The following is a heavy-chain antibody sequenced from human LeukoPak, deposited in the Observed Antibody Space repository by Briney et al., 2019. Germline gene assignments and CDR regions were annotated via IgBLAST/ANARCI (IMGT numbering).Heavy chain of an antibody. CDR2: IHSDGRI. CDR1: GFTFSSNY. D-gene: IGHD5-18*01. CDR3: ARESGYSYGLAGFFDY. Sequence: GGSLRLSCGASGFTFSSNYMSWVRQAPGKGLEWVSVIHSDGRIHYADSVKGRFTISRDDSKNTLYLQMNSLRAEDTAVYYCARESGYSYGLAGFFDYWGQGTLVTVSS. V-gene: IGHV3-53*01. J-gene: IGHJ4*02.